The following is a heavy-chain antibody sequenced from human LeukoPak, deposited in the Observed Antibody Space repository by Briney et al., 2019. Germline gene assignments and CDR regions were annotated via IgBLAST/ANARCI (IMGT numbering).Heavy chain of an antibody. CDR2: IYYSGST. D-gene: IGHD4-17*01. CDR1: GYSISSGDYY. Sequence: PSETLSLTCTVSGYSISSGDYYWSWIRQHPGKGLEWIGYIYYSGSTYYNPSLKSRVTISVDTSKNQFSLKLSSVTAADTAVYYCARHPMATVTTSIIRAFDIWGQGTMVTVSS. J-gene: IGHJ3*02. CDR3: ARHPMATVTTSIIRAFDI. V-gene: IGHV4-31*02.